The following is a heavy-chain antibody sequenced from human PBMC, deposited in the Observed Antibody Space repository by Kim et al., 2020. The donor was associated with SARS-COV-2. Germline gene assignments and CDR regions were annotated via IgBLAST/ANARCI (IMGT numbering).Heavy chain of an antibody. CDR3: ATAVAGPTVDY. J-gene: IGHJ4*01. Sequence: YRNYADSVKGRITISRDNAKNLLYLQMSGLRAEDTAVYYCATAVAGPTVDYWGQGTLVTVSS. D-gene: IGHD6-19*01. V-gene: IGHV3-11*03. CDR2: YR.